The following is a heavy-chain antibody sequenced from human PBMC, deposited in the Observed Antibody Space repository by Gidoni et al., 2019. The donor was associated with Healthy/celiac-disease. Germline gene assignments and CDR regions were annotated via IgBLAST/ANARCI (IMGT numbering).Heavy chain of an antibody. CDR3: ARDWDGYNYTDAFDI. V-gene: IGHV1-69*01. D-gene: IGHD5-12*01. CDR1: GGTFSSYA. J-gene: IGHJ3*02. Sequence: KKPGSSVKVSCKASGGTFSSYAISWVRQAPGQGLEWMGGIIPIFGTANYAQKFQGRVTITADESTSTAYMELSSLRSEDTAVYYCARDWDGYNYTDAFDIWGQGTMVTVSS. CDR2: IIPIFGTA.